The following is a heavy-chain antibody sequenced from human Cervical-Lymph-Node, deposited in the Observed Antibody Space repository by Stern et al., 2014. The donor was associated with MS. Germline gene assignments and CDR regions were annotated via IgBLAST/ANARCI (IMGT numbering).Heavy chain of an antibody. J-gene: IGHJ4*02. Sequence: VQLLQPGAEVKKPGESLKISCKGSGYSFSSYWIGWVRQMPGKGLEWLGIIFPADSDTRYSPSFQGQVTISVDKSISTAYLQWSSLKASDTAIYYCARVDGTVFVFDYWGQGTLVTVSS. V-gene: IGHV5-51*03. D-gene: IGHD3-3*01. CDR3: ARVDGTVFVFDY. CDR1: GYSFSSYW. CDR2: IFPADSDT.